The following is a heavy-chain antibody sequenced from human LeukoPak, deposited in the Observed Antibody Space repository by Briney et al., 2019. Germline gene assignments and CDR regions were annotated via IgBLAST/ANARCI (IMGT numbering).Heavy chain of an antibody. CDR3: ASSEEMAFDY. Sequence: PGGSLRLSCAASGFTVSSNYMSWVRQAPGKGLEWVSVIYSGGSTNYADSVKGRFTISRDNSKNTLYLQMNSLRAEDTAVYYCASSEEMAFDYWGQGTLVTVSS. J-gene: IGHJ4*02. D-gene: IGHD5-24*01. V-gene: IGHV3-66*01. CDR2: IYSGGST. CDR1: GFTVSSNY.